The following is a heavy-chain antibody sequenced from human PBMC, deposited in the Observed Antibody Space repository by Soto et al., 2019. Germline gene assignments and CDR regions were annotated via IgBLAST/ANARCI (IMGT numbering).Heavy chain of an antibody. CDR3: ARSVFP. CDR2: IHHSGST. J-gene: IGHJ5*02. CDR1: GGSFSGYY. Sequence: PSETLSLTCAVYGGSFSGYYWSWIRQPPGKGLEWIGEIHHSGSTNYNPSLKSRVTISVDTSKNQFSLKLSSVTAADTAVYYCARSVFPWGQGTLVTVSS. V-gene: IGHV4-34*01.